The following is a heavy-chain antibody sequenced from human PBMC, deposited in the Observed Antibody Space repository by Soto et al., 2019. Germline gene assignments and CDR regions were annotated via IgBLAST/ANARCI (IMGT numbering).Heavy chain of an antibody. CDR2: IYYSGRT. CDR1: GGSISSGGYY. CDR3: ARVDVDTDADYYYGMDV. J-gene: IGHJ6*02. V-gene: IGHV4-31*03. Sequence: QVQLQESGPGLVKPSQTLSLTCTVSGGSISSGGYYWSWIRQHPGKGLEWIGYIYYSGRTYYNPSLKSRVTISVDTSKNQFSLKLSSVTAADTAVYYCARVDVDTDADYYYGMDVWGQGTTVTVSS. D-gene: IGHD5-18*01.